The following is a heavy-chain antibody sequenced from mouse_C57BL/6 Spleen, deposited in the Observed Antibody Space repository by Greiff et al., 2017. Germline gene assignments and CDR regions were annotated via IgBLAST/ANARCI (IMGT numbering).Heavy chain of an antibody. CDR1: GYTFTSYW. CDR3: SRDTTVVALYYFDY. J-gene: IGHJ2*01. CDR2: IYPGSGST. V-gene: IGHV1-55*01. D-gene: IGHD1-1*01. Sequence: QVQLQQPGAELVKPGASVKMSCKASGYTFTSYWITWVKQRPGQGLEWIGDIYPGSGSTNYNEKFKSKATLTVDTSSSTAYRQISSLTSEDSAVYYCSRDTTVVALYYFDYWGQGTTLTVSS.